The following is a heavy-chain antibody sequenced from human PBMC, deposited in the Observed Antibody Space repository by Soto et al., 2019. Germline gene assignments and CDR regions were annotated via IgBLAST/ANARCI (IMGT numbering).Heavy chain of an antibody. D-gene: IGHD6-19*01. J-gene: IGHJ4*02. CDR2: ISAFIAKT. V-gene: IGHV1-18*04. CDR1: GYTYFSYG. CDR3: ARDAIAGAGAFDY. Sequence: QVQLVQSGTEVKKPGASVKVSCTASGYTYFSYGISWVRQAPGQGLEWLGWISAFIAKTNYAPKFQARVTLTTDASTSTAYMELRGLRSDDTAVYFCARDAIAGAGAFDYWGQGALVIVSS.